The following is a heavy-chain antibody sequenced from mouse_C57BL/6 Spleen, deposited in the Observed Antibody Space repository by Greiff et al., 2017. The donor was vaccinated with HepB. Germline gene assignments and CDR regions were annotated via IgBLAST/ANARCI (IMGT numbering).Heavy chain of an antibody. CDR3: AKPTVAPYYYAMDY. V-gene: IGHV1-39*01. CDR1: GYSFTDYN. J-gene: IGHJ4*01. CDR2: INPNNGTT. D-gene: IGHD1-1*01. Sequence: EVQLQQSGPELVKPGASVKISCKASGYSFTDYNMNWVKQSNGKSLEWIGVINPNNGTTSYNQKFKGKATLTVDQSSSTAYMQLNSLTSEDSTVYYCAKPTVAPYYYAMDYWGQGTSATVSS.